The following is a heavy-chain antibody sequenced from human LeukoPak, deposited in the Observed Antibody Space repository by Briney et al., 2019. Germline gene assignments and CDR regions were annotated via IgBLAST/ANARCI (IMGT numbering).Heavy chain of an antibody. J-gene: IGHJ4*02. CDR3: ARDRYGSGSYPRHFDY. CDR2: ISGSGGST. CDR1: GFTFAKFA. V-gene: IGHV3-23*01. Sequence: GGSLRLSCAISGFTFAKFAMSWVRQAPGKGLEWVSAISGSGGSTYYADSVKGRFTISRDNPKNTLYLQMNSLRAEDTAVYYCARDRYGSGSYPRHFDYWGQGTLVTVSS. D-gene: IGHD3-10*01.